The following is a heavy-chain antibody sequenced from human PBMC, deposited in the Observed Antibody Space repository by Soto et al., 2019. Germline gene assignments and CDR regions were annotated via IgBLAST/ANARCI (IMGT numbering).Heavy chain of an antibody. CDR3: ARTESELEWELLGPFDY. Sequence: GGSLRLSCAASGFTVSSNYMSWVRQAPGKGLEWVSVIYSGGSTYYADSVKGRFTISRDNSKNTLYLQMNSLRAEDTAVYYCARTESELEWELLGPFDYWGQGTLVTVSS. D-gene: IGHD1-26*01. CDR1: GFTVSSNY. CDR2: IYSGGST. V-gene: IGHV3-53*01. J-gene: IGHJ4*02.